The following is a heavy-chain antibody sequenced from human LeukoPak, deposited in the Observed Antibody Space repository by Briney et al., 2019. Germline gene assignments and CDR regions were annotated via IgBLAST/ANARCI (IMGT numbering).Heavy chain of an antibody. V-gene: IGHV3-21*01. CDR3: AKDAWGGATPSYYYYYYMDV. CDR2: ISSSSSYI. CDR1: GFTFSSYS. D-gene: IGHD1-26*01. J-gene: IGHJ6*03. Sequence: PGWSLRLSCAASGFTFSSYSMNWVRQAPGKGLEWVSSISSSSSYIYYADSVKGRFTISRDNAKNSLYLQMNSLRAEDTAVYYCAKDAWGGATPSYYYYYYMDVWGKGTTVTVSS.